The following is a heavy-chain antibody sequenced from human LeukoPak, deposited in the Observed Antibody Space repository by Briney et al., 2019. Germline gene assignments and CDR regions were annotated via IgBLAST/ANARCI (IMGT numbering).Heavy chain of an antibody. CDR3: ARGPSSQFRTDY. Sequence: GGSMRLSCAASGFTFSTYSMNWVRQAPGKGLEWVSYIGRSSSPIYYADSVKGRFTISRDNAKNSLYLQMNGLRAEDTAVYYCARGPSSQFRTDYWGQGTLVTVSS. D-gene: IGHD2-2*01. CDR1: GFTFSTYS. V-gene: IGHV3-48*01. J-gene: IGHJ4*02. CDR2: IGRSSSPI.